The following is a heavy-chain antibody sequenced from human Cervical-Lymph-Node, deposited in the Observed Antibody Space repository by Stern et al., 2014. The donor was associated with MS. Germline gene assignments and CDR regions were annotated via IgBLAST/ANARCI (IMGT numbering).Heavy chain of an antibody. CDR1: GGSISSSTFY. D-gene: IGHD6-13*01. CDR2: IYYRGST. Sequence: VQLVESGPGLVQPSETLTLTCTVSGGSISSSTFYWGWLRQPPGQVREWLGSIYYRGSTDYNPPLKSVVTIPVDTSKNQFPLKLSSGTAADTAVYYCARSLAATFDSWGQGTLVTVSS. CDR3: ARSLAATFDS. J-gene: IGHJ4*02. V-gene: IGHV4-39*01.